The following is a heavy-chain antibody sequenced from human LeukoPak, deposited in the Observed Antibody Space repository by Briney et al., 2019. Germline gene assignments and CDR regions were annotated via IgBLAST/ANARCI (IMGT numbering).Heavy chain of an antibody. CDR2: IYYSGST. CDR1: GGSISSSSYY. J-gene: IGHJ3*02. D-gene: IGHD3-22*01. CDR3: ARDVTSPGSYDSSGYNAFDI. Sequence: PSETLSLTCTVSGGSISSSSYYWGWIRQPPGKGLEWIGSIYYSGSTYYNPSLKSRVTISVDTSKNQFSLKLGSVTAADTAVYYCARDVTSPGSYDSSGYNAFDIWGQGTMVTVSS. V-gene: IGHV4-39*07.